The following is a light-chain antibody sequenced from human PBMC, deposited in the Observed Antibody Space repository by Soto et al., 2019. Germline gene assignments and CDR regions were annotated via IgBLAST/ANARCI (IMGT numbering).Light chain of an antibody. J-gene: IGLJ3*02. CDR3: SSYTAYTTLWV. CDR2: GVS. CDR1: ASDIGNYNY. V-gene: IGLV2-14*01. Sequence: QSALTQPASVSGSPGQSITISCTGTASDIGNYNYVSWYQLHPGKAPKLLIYGVSNRPSGVSNHFSGSKSGNAASLTISGLQAEDEADYYCSSYTAYTTLWVFGGGTKVTVL.